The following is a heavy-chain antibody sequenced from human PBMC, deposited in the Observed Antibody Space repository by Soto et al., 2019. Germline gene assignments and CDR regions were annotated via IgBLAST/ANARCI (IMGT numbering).Heavy chain of an antibody. V-gene: IGHV5-51*01. J-gene: IGHJ4*02. CDR1: GYNFTSYW. Sequence: GESLKISCRGSGYNFTSYWITWVRQMPGKGLEWMGIIYPGDSDTRYSPSFQGQVTISADKSFSTAYLQWSSLKASDTAMYYCSCYRYYDSRDFPSYWGRGTSVTVSS. CDR2: IYPGDSDT. D-gene: IGHD3-22*01. CDR3: SCYRYYDSRDFPSY.